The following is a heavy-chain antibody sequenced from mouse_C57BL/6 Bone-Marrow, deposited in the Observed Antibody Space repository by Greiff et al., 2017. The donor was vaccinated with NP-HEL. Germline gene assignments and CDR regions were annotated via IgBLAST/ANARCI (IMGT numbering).Heavy chain of an antibody. Sequence: QVQLQQSDAELVKPGASVKISCKVSGYTFTDHTIHWMKQRPEQGLEWIGYIYPRDGSTKYNEKFKGKATLTADKSSSTAYMQLNSLTSEDSAVYFCARGGIYYDYDAYFDYWGQGTTLTVSS. D-gene: IGHD2-4*01. V-gene: IGHV1-78*01. J-gene: IGHJ2*01. CDR2: IYPRDGST. CDR3: ARGGIYYDYDAYFDY. CDR1: GYTFTDHT.